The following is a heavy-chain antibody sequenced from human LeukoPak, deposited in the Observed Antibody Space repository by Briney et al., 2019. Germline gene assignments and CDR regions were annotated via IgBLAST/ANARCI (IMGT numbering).Heavy chain of an antibody. J-gene: IGHJ3*02. V-gene: IGHV3-66*02. CDR2: IYSGGST. Sequence: HPGGSLRLSCAASGFTVSSNYMSWVRQAPGKGLEWVSVIYSGGSTYYADSVKGRFTISRDNSKNTLYLQMNSLRAEDTAVYYCASRYCSGGSCYDDAFDIWGQGTMVTVSS. CDR1: GFTVSSNY. CDR3: ASRYCSGGSCYDDAFDI. D-gene: IGHD2-15*01.